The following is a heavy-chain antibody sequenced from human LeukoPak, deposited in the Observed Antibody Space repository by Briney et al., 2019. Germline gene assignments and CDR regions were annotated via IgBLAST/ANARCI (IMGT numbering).Heavy chain of an antibody. J-gene: IGHJ3*02. V-gene: IGHV3-7*01. D-gene: IGHD3-3*01. CDR3: ARELERRYDFWSGYYTEAFDI. CDR1: GFTFSSYW. CDR2: IKQDGSEK. Sequence: GGSLRLSCAASGFTFSSYWMSWVRQAPGKGLEWVANIKQDGSEKYCVDSVKGRFTISRDNAKNSLYLQMNSLRAEDTAVYYCARELERRYDFWSGYYTEAFDIWGQGTMVTVSS.